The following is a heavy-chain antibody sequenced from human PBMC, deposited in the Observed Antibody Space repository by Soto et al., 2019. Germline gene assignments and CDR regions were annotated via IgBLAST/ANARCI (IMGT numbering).Heavy chain of an antibody. J-gene: IGHJ4*02. CDR2: IYYSGST. V-gene: IGHV4-39*01. Sequence: PSETLSLTCTVSGGSISSSSYYWGWIRQPPGKGLEWIGSIYYSGSTYYNPSLKSRVTISVDTSKNQFSLKLSSVTAADTAVYYCATPPAYDSSGYPVDYWGQGTLVTVS. D-gene: IGHD3-22*01. CDR1: GGSISSSSYY. CDR3: ATPPAYDSSGYPVDY.